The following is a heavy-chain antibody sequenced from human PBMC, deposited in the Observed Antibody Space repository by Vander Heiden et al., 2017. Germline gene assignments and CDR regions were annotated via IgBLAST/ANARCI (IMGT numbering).Heavy chain of an antibody. V-gene: IGHV3-21*01. CDR3: ARDLTGWWSFGP. CDR2: ISPSGDYI. Sequence: DVQLVESGGGLVKPGGSLRLYCAVSGFTLSTYTMNWVRQAPGKGLEWVSSISPSGDYIYYAESVKGRFTISRDNAKNSLYLQMNSLRVEDTALYYCARDLTGWWSFGPWGQGTLVTVSS. CDR1: GFTLSTYT. D-gene: IGHD3-9*01. J-gene: IGHJ5*02.